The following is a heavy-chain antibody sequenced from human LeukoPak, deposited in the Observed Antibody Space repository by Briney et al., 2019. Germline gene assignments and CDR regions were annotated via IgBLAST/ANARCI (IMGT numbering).Heavy chain of an antibody. Sequence: PGGSLRLSCAASGFTFRGYEMNWVRQAPGKGLEWVSCITSSGSSIYYADSVKGRFTISRDNAKNSLYLQMNSLRAEDTAVYYCAGRRRNGYNYSDYWGQGTLVTVSS. D-gene: IGHD5-24*01. J-gene: IGHJ4*02. CDR3: AGRRRNGYNYSDY. V-gene: IGHV3-48*03. CDR2: ITSSGSSI. CDR1: GFTFRGYE.